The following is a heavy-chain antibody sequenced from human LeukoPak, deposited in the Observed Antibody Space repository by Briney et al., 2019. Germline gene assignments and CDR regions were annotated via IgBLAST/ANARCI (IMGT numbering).Heavy chain of an antibody. J-gene: IGHJ4*02. D-gene: IGHD1-1*01. Sequence: PSQTLSLTCAISGDSVSSNSAAWNWIRQSPSRGLEWLGRTYYRSKWYTYYAVSVKSRISINRDTSKNQISLQLNSVTPEDTAMYYCARSTGPIDYWGQGTLVTVSS. CDR3: ARSTGPIDY. CDR2: TYYRSKWYT. V-gene: IGHV6-1*01. CDR1: GDSVSSNSAA.